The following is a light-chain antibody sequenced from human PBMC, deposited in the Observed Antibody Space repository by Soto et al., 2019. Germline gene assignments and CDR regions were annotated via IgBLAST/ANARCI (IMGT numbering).Light chain of an antibody. CDR3: AAWDDSLSGLV. V-gene: IGLV1-47*01. J-gene: IGLJ3*02. CDR1: NSNIGSNV. Sequence: QSVLTQPPSASGTXXXRVTXXCSGDNSNIGSNVVYWYQQLPGAGPKLLINRNDQRPSGVPDRFSGSKSGTSASLAISGLRSEDEADYYCAAWDDSLSGLVFGGGTKLTVL. CDR2: RND.